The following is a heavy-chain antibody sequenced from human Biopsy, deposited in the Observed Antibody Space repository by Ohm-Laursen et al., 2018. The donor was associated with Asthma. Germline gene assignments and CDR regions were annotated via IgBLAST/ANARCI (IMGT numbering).Heavy chain of an antibody. CDR1: GGSISSVDYS. D-gene: IGHD4-17*01. V-gene: IGHV4-30-2*01. Sequence: TLSLTCAVSGGSISSVDYSWRWIRQPPGKGPEWTGFISPSGNTYYSPSLKSRLTISADRSKNQFPLRLSSVTAADTAMYYCARDYGDYEWRAFDIWGQGTMVTVSS. J-gene: IGHJ3*02. CDR2: ISPSGNT. CDR3: ARDYGDYEWRAFDI.